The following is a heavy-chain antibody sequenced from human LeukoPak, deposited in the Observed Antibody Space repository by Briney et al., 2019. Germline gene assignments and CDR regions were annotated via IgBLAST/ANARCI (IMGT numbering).Heavy chain of an antibody. CDR2: IYYSGST. J-gene: IGHJ5*02. CDR1: GVSISSYS. V-gene: IGHV4-59*05. CDR3: ARHARDYYYGSGSYYH. Sequence: SSETLSLTCTVSGVSISSYSWSWIRQPAGKGLEWIGSIYYSGSTYYNPSLKSRVTISVDTSKNQFSLKLSSVTAADTAVYYCARHARDYYYGSGSYYHWGQGTLVTVSS. D-gene: IGHD3-10*01.